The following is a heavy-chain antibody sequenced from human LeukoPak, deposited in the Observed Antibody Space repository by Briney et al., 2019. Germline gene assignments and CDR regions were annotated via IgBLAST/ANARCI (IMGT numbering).Heavy chain of an antibody. CDR3: AKDRGFSPIGAVIRSSGSQNY. V-gene: IGHV3-30*18. Sequence: GGSLRLSCAASGLTFSGYDMHWVRQAPGKGLEWVAVISYDGSNKYYADSVKGRFTISRDNSKNTLYLQMNSLRAEDTAVYYCAKDRGFSPIGAVIRSSGSQNYWGQGTLVTVSS. J-gene: IGHJ4*02. D-gene: IGHD3-3*01. CDR2: ISYDGSNK. CDR1: GLTFSGYD.